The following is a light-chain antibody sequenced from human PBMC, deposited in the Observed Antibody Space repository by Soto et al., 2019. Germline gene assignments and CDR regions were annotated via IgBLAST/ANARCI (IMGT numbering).Light chain of an antibody. Sequence: DVQMTESPVTLSASMGDRAPITCLSSQSVSSRLAWHQQKPRKAPNVLIYDAYNLKSGVPSRFSGSGSGTEFTLTISSLQPDVFATYCCQQSNSYPWTFCQVTNV. J-gene: IGKJ1*01. V-gene: IGKV1-5*01. CDR3: QQSNSYPWT. CDR2: DAY. CDR1: QSVSSR.